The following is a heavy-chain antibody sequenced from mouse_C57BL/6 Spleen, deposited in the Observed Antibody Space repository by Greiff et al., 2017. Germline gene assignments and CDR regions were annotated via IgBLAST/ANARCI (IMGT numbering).Heavy chain of an antibody. CDR3: ARAPYYYGSSSSDY. D-gene: IGHD1-1*01. J-gene: IGHJ2*01. CDR2: IHPNSGST. CDR1: GYTFTSYW. V-gene: IGHV1-64*01. Sequence: QVQLQQPGAELVKPGASVKLSCKASGYTFTSYWMHWVKQRPGQGLEWIGMIHPNSGSTNYNEKFKSKATLTVDKSFSTAYMQLSSLTSEDSAVYYCARAPYYYGSSSSDYWGQGTTLTVSS.